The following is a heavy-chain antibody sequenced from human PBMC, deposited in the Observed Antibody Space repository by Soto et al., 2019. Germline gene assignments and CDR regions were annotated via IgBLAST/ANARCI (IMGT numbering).Heavy chain of an antibody. CDR3: ARASYYYDSSGYPRWFDP. Sequence: ASETLSLTCAVSGGSISSSNWWSWVRQPPGKGLEWIGEIYHSGSTNYNPSLKSRVTISVDKSKNQFSLKLSSVTAADTAVYYCARASYYYDSSGYPRWFDPWGQGTLVTVSS. D-gene: IGHD3-22*01. CDR2: IYHSGST. V-gene: IGHV4-4*02. J-gene: IGHJ5*02. CDR1: GGSISSSNW.